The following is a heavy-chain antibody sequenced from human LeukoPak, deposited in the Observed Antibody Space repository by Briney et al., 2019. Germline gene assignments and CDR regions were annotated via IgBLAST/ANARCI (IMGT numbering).Heavy chain of an antibody. J-gene: IGHJ4*02. D-gene: IGHD2-15*01. CDR2: MNPNSGNT. CDR1: GYTFTSYD. Sequence: ASVKVSCKASGYTFTSYDINWVRQATGQGLEWMGWMNPNSGNTGYAQKFQGSVTMTRNTSISTAYMELSSLRSEDTAVYYCASTLGYCSGGSCSDYWGQGTLVTVSS. CDR3: ASTLGYCSGGSCSDY. V-gene: IGHV1-8*01.